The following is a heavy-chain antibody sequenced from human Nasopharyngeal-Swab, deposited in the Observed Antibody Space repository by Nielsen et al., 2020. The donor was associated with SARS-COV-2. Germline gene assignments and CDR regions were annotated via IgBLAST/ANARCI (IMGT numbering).Heavy chain of an antibody. CDR1: GYIFTSYD. CDR3: ARHGVAEDY. J-gene: IGHJ4*02. V-gene: IGHV1-18*01. Sequence: ASVKVSCNASGYIFTSYDISWVRQARRQGLEWMGWIGAYNGNTNYAQKFQDRVTMTTDTSTSTVYMELRSLRSDDAAVYYCARHGVAEDYWGQGTLVTVSS. D-gene: IGHD3-3*01. CDR2: IGAYNGNT.